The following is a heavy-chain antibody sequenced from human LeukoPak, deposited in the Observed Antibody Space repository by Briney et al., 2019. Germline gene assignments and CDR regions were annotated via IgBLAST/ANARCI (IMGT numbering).Heavy chain of an antibody. V-gene: IGHV1-69*13. J-gene: IGHJ3*02. CDR3: ARAVVGGMASGWYGAFDI. Sequence: SVKVSCKASGGTFSSYAISWVRQAPGQGLEWMGGIIPIFGTANYAQKFQGRVTITADESTSTAYMELSSLRSEDTAVYYCARAVVGGMASGWYGAFDIWGQGTMVTVSS. CDR1: GGTFSSYA. D-gene: IGHD6-19*01. CDR2: IIPIFGTA.